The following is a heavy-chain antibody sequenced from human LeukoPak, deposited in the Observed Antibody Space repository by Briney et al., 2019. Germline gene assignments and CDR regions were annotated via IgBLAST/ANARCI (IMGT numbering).Heavy chain of an antibody. D-gene: IGHD6-13*01. V-gene: IGHV3-23*01. CDR1: GFTFSTYA. Sequence: PGGSLRLSCAASGFTFSTYAMSWVRQAPGKGLEWVSAISGSGGSTYYADSVKGRSTTSRDNSKNTLYLQMNSLRAEDTSIYFCAKALEQETVIALDSWGQGTLVTVPS. J-gene: IGHJ4*02. CDR2: ISGSGGST. CDR3: AKALEQETVIALDS.